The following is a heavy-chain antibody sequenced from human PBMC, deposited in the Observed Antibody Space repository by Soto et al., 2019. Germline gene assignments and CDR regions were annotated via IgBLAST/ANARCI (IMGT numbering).Heavy chain of an antibody. CDR3: ARDKSGGRGYNWFDP. Sequence: SETLSLTCTVSGGSISSYYWSWIRQPAGKGLERIGRIYTSGSTNYNPSLKSRVTMSVDTSKNQFSLKLSSVTAADTAVYYCARDKSGGRGYNWFDPWGQGTLVTVSS. CDR1: GGSISSYY. D-gene: IGHD3-10*01. J-gene: IGHJ5*02. CDR2: IYTSGST. V-gene: IGHV4-4*07.